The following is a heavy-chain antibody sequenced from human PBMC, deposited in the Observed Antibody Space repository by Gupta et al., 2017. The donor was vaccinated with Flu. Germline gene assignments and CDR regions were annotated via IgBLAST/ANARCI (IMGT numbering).Heavy chain of an antibody. J-gene: IGHJ4*02. CDR2: MSDDGSNQ. Sequence: QVQQVRAGGGGVLPGSTPRLSCAAYGFIFSDAGMNWGRQVPGKGLKWISVMSDDGSNQWYADSVRGRFTISRDNSENTLILQMNSLRRDDTAVYYCAKGGRHNWNFDGDYWGQGTLVTVSS. CDR1: GFIFSDAG. V-gene: IGHV3-30*18. CDR3: AKGGRHNWNFDGDY. D-gene: IGHD1-7*01.